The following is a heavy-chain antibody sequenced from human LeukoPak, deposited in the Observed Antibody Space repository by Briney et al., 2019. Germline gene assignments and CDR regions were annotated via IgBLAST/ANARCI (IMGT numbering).Heavy chain of an antibody. D-gene: IGHD5-12*01. CDR2: IYYSGST. Sequence: SETLSLTCTVSGGSISSYYWSWIRQPPGKGLEWIGHIYYSGSTNYNPSLKSRVTISVDTSKNQFSLKLSSVTAADTAVYYCARESPLGLLDYWGQGTLVTVSS. CDR1: GGSISSYY. CDR3: ARESPLGLLDY. J-gene: IGHJ4*02. V-gene: IGHV4-59*01.